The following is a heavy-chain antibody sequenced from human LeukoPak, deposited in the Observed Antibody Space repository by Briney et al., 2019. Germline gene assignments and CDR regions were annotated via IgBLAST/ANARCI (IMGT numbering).Heavy chain of an antibody. V-gene: IGHV1-2*02. D-gene: IGHD3-3*01. Sequence: ASVKVSCKASGYTFTGYYMHWVRQAPGQGLEWMGWINPNSGGTNYAQKFQGRVTMTRDTSISTAYMELSRLRSDDTAVYYCARSGRITIFGVVIYDYYYYMDVWGKGTTVTVSS. CDR1: GYTFTGYY. CDR3: ARSGRITIFGVVIYDYYYYMDV. CDR2: INPNSGGT. J-gene: IGHJ6*03.